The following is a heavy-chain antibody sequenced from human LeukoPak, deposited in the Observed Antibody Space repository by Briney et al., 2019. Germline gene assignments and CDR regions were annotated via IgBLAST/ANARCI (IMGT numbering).Heavy chain of an antibody. J-gene: IGHJ4*02. Sequence: SETLSLTCTVSGGSISSYYWSWLRQPPGKGLEGVGYIYYSGSTNYHPSLTSLVTISVDTSKTPLSLKLSSVTAADTAVYYCARVRTYYYDSSGYSNPYYFDYWGQGTLVTVSS. CDR1: GGSISSYY. D-gene: IGHD3-22*01. CDR3: ARVRTYYYDSSGYSNPYYFDY. V-gene: IGHV4-59*12. CDR2: IYYSGST.